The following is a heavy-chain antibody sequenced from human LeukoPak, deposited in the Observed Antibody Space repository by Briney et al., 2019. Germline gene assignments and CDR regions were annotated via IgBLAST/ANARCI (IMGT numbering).Heavy chain of an antibody. CDR3: ARLGGYYDPSGY. V-gene: IGHV4-39*01. J-gene: IGHJ4*02. CDR1: GGSISSSTYY. D-gene: IGHD3-22*01. CDR2: IHHSGST. Sequence: PSETLSLTCTVSGGSISSSTYYWAWIRQPPGKGLEWIATIHHSGSTYYKPSLRSGVTISVDTSRNQFSLKLSSVTVADTAVYYCARLGGYYDPSGYWGQGTLVTVSS.